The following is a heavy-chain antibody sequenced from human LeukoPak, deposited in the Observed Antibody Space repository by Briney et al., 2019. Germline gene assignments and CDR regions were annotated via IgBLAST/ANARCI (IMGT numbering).Heavy chain of an antibody. V-gene: IGHV4-30-2*01. CDR2: IYHSGST. J-gene: IGHJ4*02. Sequence: SGTLSLTCAVSGGSISSGGYSWSWIRQPPGKGLEWIGYIYHSGSTYYNPSLKSRVTISVDRSKNQFSLKLSSVTAADTAVYYCARSATVTRGLFDYWGQGTLVTVSS. D-gene: IGHD4-17*01. CDR3: ARSATVTRGLFDY. CDR1: GGSISSGGYS.